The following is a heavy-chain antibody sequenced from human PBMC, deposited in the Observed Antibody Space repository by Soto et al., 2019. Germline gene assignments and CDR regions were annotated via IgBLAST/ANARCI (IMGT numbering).Heavy chain of an antibody. J-gene: IGHJ4*02. D-gene: IGHD1-1*01. Sequence: PGGSLRLSCAASGITFNNYALSWVRQAPGKGLEWVSGISGSGTSAYYADSVKGRFTISRDNSKNTLYLQMNSLRAEDTAVYYCAKRHTTVAIPANYFDYWGQGTLVTVSS. CDR1: GITFNNYA. CDR3: AKRHTTVAIPANYFDY. V-gene: IGHV3-23*01. CDR2: ISGSGTSA.